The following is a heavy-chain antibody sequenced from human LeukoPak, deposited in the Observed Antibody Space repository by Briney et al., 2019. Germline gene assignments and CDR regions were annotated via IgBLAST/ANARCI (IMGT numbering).Heavy chain of an antibody. CDR3: ARDEGQILRYFDAASLFFDF. CDR1: GYTFTGYY. D-gene: IGHD3-9*01. CDR2: INPNSGGT. Sequence: ASVKVSCKASGYTFTGYYMHWVRQAPGQGLEWMGWINPNSGGTNYAQTFQGRVTMTRDTSISTAYMELSRLRSDDTAVYYCARDEGQILRYFDAASLFFDFWGQGTLVTVSS. J-gene: IGHJ4*02. V-gene: IGHV1-2*02.